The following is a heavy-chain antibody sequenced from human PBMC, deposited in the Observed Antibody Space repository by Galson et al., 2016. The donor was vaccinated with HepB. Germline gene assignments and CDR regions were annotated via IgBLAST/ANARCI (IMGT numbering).Heavy chain of an antibody. D-gene: IGHD5-18*01. J-gene: IGHJ4*02. V-gene: IGHV1-46*01. CDR2: INPSGGST. CDR1: GYTFIGYY. CDR3: ARDGETYNSGFGN. Sequence: SVKVSCKASGYTFIGYYMHWVRRAPGQGLEWMGIINPSGGSTSYAQKFQGRLTMTRDTSTSTVYMELGSLQSEDTAVYYCARDGETYNSGFGNWGQGTLVTVSS.